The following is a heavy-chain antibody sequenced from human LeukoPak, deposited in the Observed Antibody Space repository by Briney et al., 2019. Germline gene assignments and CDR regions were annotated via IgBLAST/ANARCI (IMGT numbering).Heavy chain of an antibody. V-gene: IGHV4-61*08. Sequence: PSETLSLTCTVSGGSISSGGYYWSWIRQHPGKGLEWIGYIYYSGSTNYNPSLKSRVTISVDTSRNQFSLKLSSVTAADTAVYYCAGRPWGYWYFDLWGRGILVTVSS. D-gene: IGHD3-16*01. J-gene: IGHJ2*01. CDR3: AGRPWGYWYFDL. CDR2: IYYSGST. CDR1: GGSISSGGYY.